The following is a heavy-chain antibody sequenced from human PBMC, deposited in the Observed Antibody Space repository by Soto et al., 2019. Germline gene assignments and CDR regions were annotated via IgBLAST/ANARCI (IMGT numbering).Heavy chain of an antibody. D-gene: IGHD3-10*01. CDR1: GFTFSSYA. CDR2: ISGSGGST. J-gene: IGHJ4*02. V-gene: IGHV3-23*01. Sequence: GGSLRLSCAASGFTFSSYAMSWVRQAPGKGLEWVSAISGSGGSTYYADSVKGRFTISRDNSKNTLYLQMNSLRAEDTAVYYCAAQSLWFGELLLDYWGQGTLVTVSS. CDR3: AAQSLWFGELLLDY.